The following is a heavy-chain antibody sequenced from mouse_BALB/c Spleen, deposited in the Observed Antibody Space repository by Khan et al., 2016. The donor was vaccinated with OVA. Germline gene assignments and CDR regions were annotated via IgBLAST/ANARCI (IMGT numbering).Heavy chain of an antibody. J-gene: IGHJ3*01. V-gene: IGHV3-2*02. CDR3: VSWFTY. CDR1: GYSITSDYA. Sequence: VQLKESGPGLVKPSQSLSLTCTVTGYSITSDYAWNWIRQFPGNKLEWMGYINYSGGTSYLPSLKSRISITRDTSKNQFFLQLNSDTTEDSSTYYCVSWFTYWGQGTLVTVS. CDR2: INYSGGT.